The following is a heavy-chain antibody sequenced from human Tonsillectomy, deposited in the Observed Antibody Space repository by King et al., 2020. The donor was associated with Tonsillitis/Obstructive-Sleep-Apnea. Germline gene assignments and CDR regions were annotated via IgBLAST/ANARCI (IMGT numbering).Heavy chain of an antibody. CDR3: ARDPTIFGYGDDAFDI. Sequence: QLVQSGAEVKKPGASVKVSCKASGYTFTSYYMHWVRQAPGQGLEWMGIINPSGGSTSYAQTFQGRVTMTRDTSTSTVYMELSSLRSEDTAVYYCARDPTIFGYGDDAFDIWGQGTMVTVSS. CDR1: GYTFTSYY. V-gene: IGHV1-46*01. J-gene: IGHJ3*02. CDR2: INPSGGST. D-gene: IGHD3-3*01.